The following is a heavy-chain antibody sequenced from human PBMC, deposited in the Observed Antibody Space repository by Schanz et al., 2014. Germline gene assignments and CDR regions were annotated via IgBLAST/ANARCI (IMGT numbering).Heavy chain of an antibody. D-gene: IGHD5-18*01. J-gene: IGHJ4*02. CDR3: AKDEGYNYGYIFDY. V-gene: IGHV3-30*02. CDR1: GFTFSSSG. CDR2: RPSDESNK. Sequence: QVQLVASGGCVVQPGGSLRLSFAAPGFTFSSSGMHWGRQVPGKGLEWVAFRPSDESNKDYIDSVKGRFTISRDNSRETMFLQMNTLRPDDTAVYYCAKDEGYNYGYIFDYWGQGTLVTVSS.